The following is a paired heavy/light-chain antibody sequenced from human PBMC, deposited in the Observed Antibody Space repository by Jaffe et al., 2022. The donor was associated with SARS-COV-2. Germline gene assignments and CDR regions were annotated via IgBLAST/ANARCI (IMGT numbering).Light chain of an antibody. V-gene: IGKV3-11*01. J-gene: IGKJ4*01. CDR1: QSVSSY. Sequence: EIVLTQSPATLSLSPGETATLSCRASQSVSSYLAWYQQKPGQTPRLLIYDASNRATGIPARFSGSGSGTDFTLTISSLEPEDFAVYYCQHRSNWPLTFGGGTKVEIK. CDR3: QHRSNWPLT. CDR2: DAS.
Heavy chain of an antibody. CDR2: ISGDGAAK. J-gene: IGHJ4*02. D-gene: IGHD5-12*01. V-gene: IGHV3-23*04. CDR3: AKGRGSSGYDFDF. CDR1: GFSFSSYA. Sequence: EVQLVESGGGLVQPGGSLRLSCAASGFSFSSYAMTWVRQAPGKGLEWVSAISGDGAAKQYADSVKGRFTISRDNSQNTLYLQMNSLRAEDTAVYYCAKGRGSSGYDFDFWGQGTQVTVSS.